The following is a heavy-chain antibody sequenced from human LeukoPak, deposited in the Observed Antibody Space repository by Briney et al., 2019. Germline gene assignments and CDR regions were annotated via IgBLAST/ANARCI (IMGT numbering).Heavy chain of an antibody. CDR2: IYYSGST. D-gene: IGHD6-19*01. CDR3: ARRGIAVAGTTGWFDP. V-gene: IGHV4-59*08. Sequence: PSETLSLTCTVSGGSISSYYWSWIRQPPGKGLEWIGYIYYSGSTNYNPSLKSRVTISVDTTKNQFSLKLSSVTAADTAVYYCARRGIAVAGTTGWFDPWGQGTLVTVSS. CDR1: GGSISSYY. J-gene: IGHJ5*02.